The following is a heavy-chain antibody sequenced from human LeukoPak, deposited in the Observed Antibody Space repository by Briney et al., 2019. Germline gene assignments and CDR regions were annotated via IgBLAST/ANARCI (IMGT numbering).Heavy chain of an antibody. CDR1: GYTFTNYY. J-gene: IGHJ4*02. D-gene: IGHD5-12*01. Sequence: VSVKVSCKASGYTFTNYYMNWVRQAPGQGLEWMGIINPSGGSTSYAQKFQGRVTVTRDTSTSTVYMELSSLRSEDTAMYYCAREGEIGYDLSDYWGQGTLVTVSS. V-gene: IGHV1-46*01. CDR3: AREGEIGYDLSDY. CDR2: INPSGGST.